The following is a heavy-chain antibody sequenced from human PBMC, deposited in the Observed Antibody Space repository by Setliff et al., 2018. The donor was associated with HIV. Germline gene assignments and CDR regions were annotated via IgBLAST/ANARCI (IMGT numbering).Heavy chain of an antibody. CDR3: ARKLRPGHGVDV. J-gene: IGHJ6*02. CDR2: IGQDGSEK. D-gene: IGHD3-10*01. CDR1: RFDFNNYW. Sequence: GESLKISCAASRFDFNNYWMCWVRQAPGKGLEWVANIGQDGSEKNYVDSVKGRFTISRDNAKNSMDLQMNSLRAEETAIYYCARKLRPGHGVDVWGQGTTVTVSS. V-gene: IGHV3-7*01.